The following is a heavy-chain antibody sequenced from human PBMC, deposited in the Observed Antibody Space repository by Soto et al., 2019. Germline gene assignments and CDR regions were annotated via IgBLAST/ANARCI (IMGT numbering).Heavy chain of an antibody. D-gene: IGHD3-10*01. Sequence: GGSLRLSCAASGFTFSSYNMNWVRQAPGKGLEWVSYISSIGATIYYADSVKGRFTISRDNAKNSLYLQMNSLRADDTAVYYCAREQTYFGSGTSNDYWGQGTLVTVSS. CDR2: ISSIGATI. V-gene: IGHV3-48*01. J-gene: IGHJ4*02. CDR1: GFTFSSYN. CDR3: AREQTYFGSGTSNDY.